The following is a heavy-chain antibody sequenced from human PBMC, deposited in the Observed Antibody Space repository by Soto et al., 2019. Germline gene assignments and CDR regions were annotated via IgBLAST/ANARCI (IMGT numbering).Heavy chain of an antibody. J-gene: IGHJ6*02. D-gene: IGHD3-10*01. CDR3: AREPSVVGGVTPYSYYGMDV. CDR2: INPSGGST. CDR1: GYTFTSYY. V-gene: IGHV1-46*01. Sequence: ASVKVSCKASGYTFTSYYMHWVRQAPGQGLEWMGIINPSGGSTSYAQKFQGRVTMTRDTSTSTVYMELSSLRSEDTAVYYCAREPSVVGGVTPYSYYGMDVRGQGTTVPVSS.